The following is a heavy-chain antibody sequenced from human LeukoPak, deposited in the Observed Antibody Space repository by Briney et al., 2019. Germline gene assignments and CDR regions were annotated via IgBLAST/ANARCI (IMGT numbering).Heavy chain of an antibody. V-gene: IGHV3-53*01. CDR2: IYSGGST. CDR1: GFTVSSNY. D-gene: IGHD4-23*01. Sequence: GGSLRLSCAASGFTVSSNYMSWVRQAPGKGLEWVSVIYSGGSTYYADSVKGRFTISRDNSKNTLYLQMNSLRADDTAVYYCAKRGAQGGNSGFYYFDYWGQGTLVTVSS. CDR3: AKRGAQGGNSGFYYFDY. J-gene: IGHJ4*02.